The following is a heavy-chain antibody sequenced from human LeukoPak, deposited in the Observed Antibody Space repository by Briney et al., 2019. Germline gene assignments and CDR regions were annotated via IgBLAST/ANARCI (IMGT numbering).Heavy chain of an antibody. Sequence: SETLSLTCSVSGGSISTYSWSWIRLPPGKGLEWVGHMYYSGTTKYNPSLKSRVTISVDTSKNQFSLRLSSVTAADTAVYFCARAGSIYGWFDYWGQGTLVTVSS. CDR2: MYYSGTT. V-gene: IGHV4-59*13. CDR3: ARAGSIYGWFDY. J-gene: IGHJ4*02. D-gene: IGHD5-18*01. CDR1: GGSISTYS.